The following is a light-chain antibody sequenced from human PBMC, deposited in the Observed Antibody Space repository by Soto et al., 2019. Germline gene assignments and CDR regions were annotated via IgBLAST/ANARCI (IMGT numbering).Light chain of an antibody. V-gene: IGKV1-9*01. CDR1: QGIGSY. J-gene: IGKJ2*01. CDR2: AAS. CDR3: QQLNSYPYT. Sequence: DIQLTQSPSFLSASVGDRVTITCRASQGIGSYLAWYQQKPGKAPKLLIYAASTLQSGVPSRFSGSGSGAEFTLTISSLQPEDFTTYYCQQLNSYPYTFGQGTKLEIK.